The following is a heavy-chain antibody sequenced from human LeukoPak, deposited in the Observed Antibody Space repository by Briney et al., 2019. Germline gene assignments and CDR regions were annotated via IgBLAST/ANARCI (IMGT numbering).Heavy chain of an antibody. D-gene: IGHD6-19*01. CDR1: GGSFSGYY. CDR3: AGAVAGYYFDY. V-gene: IGHV4-34*01. Sequence: SETLSLTCAVYGGSFSGYYWSWIRQPPGKGLEWIGEINHSGSTNYNPSLKSRVTISVDTSKNQFSLKLSSVTATDTAVYYCAGAVAGYYFDYWGQGTLVTVSS. J-gene: IGHJ4*02. CDR2: INHSGST.